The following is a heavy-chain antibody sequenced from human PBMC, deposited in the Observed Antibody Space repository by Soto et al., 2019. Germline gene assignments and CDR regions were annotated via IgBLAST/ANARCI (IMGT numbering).Heavy chain of an antibody. J-gene: IGHJ6*02. D-gene: IGHD6-13*01. CDR3: VKASPASSWYDYYYYGMDV. V-gene: IGHV3-64D*08. CDR1: GFTFSSYA. Sequence: GALRLSCSASGFTFSSYAMHWVRQAPGKGLEYVSAISSNGGSTYYADSVKARFTISRDNSQSTLYLQMSSLRGEDTAVYYCVKASPASSWYDYYYYGMDVWGQGTTVTVSS. CDR2: ISSNGGST.